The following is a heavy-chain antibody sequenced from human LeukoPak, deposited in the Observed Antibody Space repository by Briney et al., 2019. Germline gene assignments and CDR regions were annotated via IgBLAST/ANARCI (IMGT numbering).Heavy chain of an antibody. CDR2: ISYDGSNK. J-gene: IGHJ6*02. CDR3: AKDGATYGMDV. Sequence: GGSLRLSCAASGFTFSSYGMPWVRQAPGKGLEWVAVISYDGSNKYYADSVKGRFTISRDNSKNTLYLQMNSLRAEDTAVYYCAKDGATYGMDVWGQGTTVTVSS. V-gene: IGHV3-30*18. CDR1: GFTFSSYG. D-gene: IGHD1-26*01.